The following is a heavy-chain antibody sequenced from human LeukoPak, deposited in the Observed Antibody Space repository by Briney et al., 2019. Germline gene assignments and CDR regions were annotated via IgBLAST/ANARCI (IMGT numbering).Heavy chain of an antibody. D-gene: IGHD2-2*01. V-gene: IGHV3-9*01. CDR3: AKDIYQLLSYYYGMDV. CDR2: ISWNSGSI. J-gene: IGHJ6*02. CDR1: GFTIDDYA. Sequence: SLRLSCAASGFTIDDYAMHWVRQAPGKGLEWVSGISWNSGSIGYADSVKGRFTISRDNAKNSLYLQMNSLRAEDTAVYYCAKDIYQLLSYYYGMDVWGQGTTVTVS.